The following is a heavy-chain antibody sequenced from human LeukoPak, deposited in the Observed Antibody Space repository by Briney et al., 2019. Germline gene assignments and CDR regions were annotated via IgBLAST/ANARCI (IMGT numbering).Heavy chain of an antibody. Sequence: ASVKVSCKASGYTFTGYYMHWVRQAPGQGLEWMGWINPNSGGTNYAQKFQGRVTMTRDTSISTAYMELSRLRSDDTAVYYCAREEYSSSLWGYYYYMDVWGKGTTVTVSS. CDR2: INPNSGGT. J-gene: IGHJ6*03. CDR1: GYTFTGYY. V-gene: IGHV1-2*02. D-gene: IGHD6-6*01. CDR3: AREEYSSSLWGYYYYMDV.